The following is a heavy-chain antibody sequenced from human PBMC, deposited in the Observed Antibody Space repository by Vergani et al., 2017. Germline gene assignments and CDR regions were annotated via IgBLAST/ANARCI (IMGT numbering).Heavy chain of an antibody. D-gene: IGHD5-12*01. CDR2: IIPSFGTA. Sequence: VQLVQSGAEVKKPGSSVKVSCKASGGTFSRYAISWVRQAPGQGLEWMGGIIPSFGTANYAQKVQGRVTITADESTSTAYMELSSLRSEDTAVYYCARDPGGYAEDAFDIWGQGTMVTVSS. CDR3: ARDPGGYAEDAFDI. CDR1: GGTFSRYA. J-gene: IGHJ3*02. V-gene: IGHV1-69*01.